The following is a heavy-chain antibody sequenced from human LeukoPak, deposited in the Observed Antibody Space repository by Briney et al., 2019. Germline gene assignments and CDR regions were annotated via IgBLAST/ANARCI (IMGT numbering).Heavy chain of an antibody. J-gene: IGHJ4*02. CDR2: IYYSGST. CDR1: GGSISSSSYY. D-gene: IGHD3-10*01. CDR3: ATAGDFDY. Sequence: SETLSLTCTVSGGSISSSSYYWGWIRQPPGKGLEWIGSIYYSGSTHYNPSPKSRVTISVDTSKNQFSLKLSSVTAADTAVYYCATAGDFDYWGQGTLVTVSS. V-gene: IGHV4-39*01.